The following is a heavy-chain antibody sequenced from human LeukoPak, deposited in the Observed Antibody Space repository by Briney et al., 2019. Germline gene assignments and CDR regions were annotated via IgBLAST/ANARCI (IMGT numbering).Heavy chain of an antibody. CDR3: ARAQMATISDAFDI. D-gene: IGHD5-24*01. V-gene: IGHV1-2*04. CDR1: GYTFTGYY. J-gene: IGHJ3*02. Sequence: ASVKVSCKASGYTFTGYYMHWVRQAPGQGLEWMGWINPNSGGTNYAQKFQGWVTMTRDTSISTAYMELSRLRSDDTAVYYCARAQMATISDAFDIWGQGTMVTVSS. CDR2: INPNSGGT.